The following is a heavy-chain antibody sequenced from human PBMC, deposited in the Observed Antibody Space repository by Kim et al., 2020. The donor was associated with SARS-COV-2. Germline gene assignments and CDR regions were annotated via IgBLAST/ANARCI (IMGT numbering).Heavy chain of an antibody. CDR1: GGSISNYY. J-gene: IGHJ2*01. CDR3: ARPADYGATRGPWFFDL. D-gene: IGHD4-17*01. CDR2: IYYSGTT. V-gene: IGHV4-59*08. Sequence: SETLSLTCTVSGGSISNYYWSWIRQPPGKGLEWIGYIYYSGTTNYNPSLKSRVTISVDTSKNQFSLKLSSVTAADTAVYYCARPADYGATRGPWFFDLWGRGTLVTVSS.